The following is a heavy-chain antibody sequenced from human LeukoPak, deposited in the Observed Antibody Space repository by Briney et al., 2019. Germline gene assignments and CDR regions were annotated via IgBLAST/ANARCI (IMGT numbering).Heavy chain of an antibody. J-gene: IGHJ4*02. D-gene: IGHD5-24*01. Sequence: GGSLRLSCAAPGFTFSDYSMNWVRQAPGKGREWISYIGIDSGNTNYADSVKGRFTISGDKAKNSLYLQMNSLRVEDTAVYYCARDYKYAFDNWGQGTLVTVSS. CDR3: ARDYKYAFDN. V-gene: IGHV3-48*01. CDR1: GFTFSDYS. CDR2: IGIDSGNT.